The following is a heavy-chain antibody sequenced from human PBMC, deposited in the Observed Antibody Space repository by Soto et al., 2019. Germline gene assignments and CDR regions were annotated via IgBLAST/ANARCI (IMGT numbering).Heavy chain of an antibody. V-gene: IGHV3-23*01. CDR1: GITFRSYA. Sequence: EVQFLESGGGLVQPGGSLRLSCEASGITFRSYAMTWVRQAPGKGLEWVSSISGGGSGPFYADSVKGRFTISRDNSKNKVYLQIDSLGPEDTAVYYCAKVGGRGVPSYFSMDVWGQGTTVTVSS. J-gene: IGHJ6*02. CDR2: ISGGGSGP. CDR3: AKVGGRGVPSYFSMDV. D-gene: IGHD3-10*01.